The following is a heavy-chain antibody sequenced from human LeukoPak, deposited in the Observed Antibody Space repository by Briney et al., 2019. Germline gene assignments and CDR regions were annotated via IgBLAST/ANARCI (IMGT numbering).Heavy chain of an antibody. V-gene: IGHV1-8*01. CDR1: GYSLTELS. CDR2: MNPNSGNT. CDR3: ARQGDFDY. J-gene: IGHJ4*02. Sequence: ASVKVSCKVSGYSLTELSIHWVRQATGQGLEWMGWMNPNSGNTGYAQKFQGRVTMTRNTSISTAYMELSSLRSEDTAVYYCARQGDFDYWGQGTLVTVSS.